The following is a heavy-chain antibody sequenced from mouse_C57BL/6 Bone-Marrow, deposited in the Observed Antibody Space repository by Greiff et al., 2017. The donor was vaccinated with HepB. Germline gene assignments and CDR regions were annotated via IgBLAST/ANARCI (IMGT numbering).Heavy chain of an antibody. CDR2: INPSSGYT. D-gene: IGHD1-1*01. J-gene: IGHJ4*01. CDR1: GYTFTSYT. CDR3: ARRALRYYAMDY. Sequence: VQLQQSGAELARPGASVKMSCKASGYTFTSYTMHWVKQRPGQGLEWIGYINPSSGYTKYNQKFKDKATLTADKSSSTAYMQLSSLTSEDSAVYYCARRALRYYAMDYWGQGTSVTVSS. V-gene: IGHV1-4*01.